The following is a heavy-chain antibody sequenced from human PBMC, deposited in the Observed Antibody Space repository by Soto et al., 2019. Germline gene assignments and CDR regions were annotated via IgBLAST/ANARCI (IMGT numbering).Heavy chain of an antibody. CDR2: IIPILGIA. J-gene: IGHJ5*02. CDR3: ARSPVVVVAANNWFDP. D-gene: IGHD2-15*01. V-gene: IGHV1-69*02. CDR1: GGTFSSYT. Sequence: GASVKVSCKASGGTFSSYTICWVRQAPGQGLEWMGRIIPILGIANYAQKFQGRVTITADKSTSTAYMELSSLRSEDTAVYYCARSPVVVVAANNWFDPWGQGTLVTVSS.